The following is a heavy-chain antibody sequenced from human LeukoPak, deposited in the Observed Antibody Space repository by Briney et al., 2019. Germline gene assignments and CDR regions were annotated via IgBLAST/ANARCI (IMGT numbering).Heavy chain of an antibody. Sequence: ASVKVSCKASGYTFTGPYMHWVRQAPGQGLEWMGWINPNSGGTNYAQNFQGRVTMTRDTSISAAYMELSRLRSDDTAVYYCARDLNGDFDYWGQGTLVTVSS. CDR1: GYTFTGPY. D-gene: IGHD4-17*01. V-gene: IGHV1-2*02. CDR2: INPNSGGT. CDR3: ARDLNGDFDY. J-gene: IGHJ4*02.